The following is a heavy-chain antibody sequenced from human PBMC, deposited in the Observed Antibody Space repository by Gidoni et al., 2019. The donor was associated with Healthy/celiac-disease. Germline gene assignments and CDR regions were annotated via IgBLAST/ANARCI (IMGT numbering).Heavy chain of an antibody. J-gene: IGHJ4*02. D-gene: IGHD2-2*01. Sequence: EVQLVESGGGLVQPGGSLSLSCAASGFTFSSYWMSWVRQAPGKGLEWVDNIKQDGSEKYYVDSVKGRFTISRDNAKNSLYLQMNSLRAEDTAVYYCARVEVVPAAMAGFDYWGQGTLVTVSS. V-gene: IGHV3-7*01. CDR2: IKQDGSEK. CDR3: ARVEVVPAAMAGFDY. CDR1: GFTFSSYW.